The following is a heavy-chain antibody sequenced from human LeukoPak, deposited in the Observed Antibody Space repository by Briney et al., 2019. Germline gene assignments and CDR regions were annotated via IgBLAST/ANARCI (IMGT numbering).Heavy chain of an antibody. CDR3: ARGAVVVTNYFDF. J-gene: IGHJ4*02. CDR1: GFTFGSFA. V-gene: IGHV3-64*01. Sequence: GGSLRLSCEASGFTFGSFAMHWVRQAPGKGLEYVSAISSNGGSTYYANSVKGRFTISRDNSKNTLYLQMGSLRAEDMAVYYCARGAVVVTNYFDFWGQGTLVTVSS. CDR2: ISSNGGST. D-gene: IGHD3-22*01.